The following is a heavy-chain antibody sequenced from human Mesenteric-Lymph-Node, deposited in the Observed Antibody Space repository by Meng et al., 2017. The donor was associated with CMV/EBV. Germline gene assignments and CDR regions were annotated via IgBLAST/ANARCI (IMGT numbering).Heavy chain of an antibody. CDR1: GFTFSSYT. CDR3: ARGHSSSWYLRT. D-gene: IGHD6-13*01. Sequence: GESLKISCAASGFTFSSYTMNWVRQAPGTGLEWVSSISSSGSHIYYADSVKGRFTISRDNAKNSLYLQMNSLRAEDTAVYYCARGHSSSWYLRTWGQGTLVTVSS. V-gene: IGHV3-21*01. J-gene: IGHJ5*02. CDR2: ISSSGSHI.